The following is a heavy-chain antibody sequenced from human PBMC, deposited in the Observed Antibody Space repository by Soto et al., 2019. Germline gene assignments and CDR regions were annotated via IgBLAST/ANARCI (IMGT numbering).Heavy chain of an antibody. D-gene: IGHD6-13*01. CDR3: ARKSSSWYANWFDP. J-gene: IGHJ5*02. CDR2: IWYDGSNK. V-gene: IGHV3-33*01. Sequence: GGSLRLSCAASGFTFSSYCMHWVRQAPGKGLEWVAVIWYDGSNKYYADSVKGRFTISRDNSKNTLYLQMNSLRAEDTAVYYCARKSSSWYANWFDPWGQGTLVTVSS. CDR1: GFTFSSYC.